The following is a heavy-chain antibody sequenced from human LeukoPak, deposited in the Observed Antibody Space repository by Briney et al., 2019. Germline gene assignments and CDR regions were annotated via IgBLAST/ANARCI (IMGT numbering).Heavy chain of an antibody. CDR2: IYSGGST. CDR1: GFTVSSNY. J-gene: IGHJ6*02. D-gene: IGHD2-2*02. Sequence: GGSLRLSCAASGFTVSSNYMSWVRQAPGKGLEWVSVIYSGGSTYYADSVKGRFTISRDNSKNTLYLQMNSLRAEDTAVYYCARDRIVVVPAAISNRYYYYGMDVWGQGNTVTVSS. V-gene: IGHV3-66*01. CDR3: ARDRIVVVPAAISNRYYYYGMDV.